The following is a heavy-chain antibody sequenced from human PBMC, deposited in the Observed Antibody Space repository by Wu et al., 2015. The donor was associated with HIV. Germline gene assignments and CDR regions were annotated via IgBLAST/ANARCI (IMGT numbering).Heavy chain of an antibody. V-gene: IGHV1-2*02. CDR2: INPNNDAT. CDR3: ARDYGGFSFISTTLNWFDP. D-gene: IGHD4-23*01. CDR1: GYNFIGYY. J-gene: IGHJ5*02. Sequence: VXLVQSGAEVKKPGASGEGLRARLTGYNFIGYYIHWVRQAPGQGLEWMGWINPNNDATNYAQNFQGRVTMTLDTSISTAYMEISRLRSDDTAVYYCARDYGGFSFISTTLNWFDPWGQGTLVTVSS.